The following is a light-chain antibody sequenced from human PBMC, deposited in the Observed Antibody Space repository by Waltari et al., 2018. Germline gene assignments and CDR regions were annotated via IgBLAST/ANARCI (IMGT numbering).Light chain of an antibody. J-gene: IGKJ5*01. CDR2: AAS. Sequence: DIQMTPSPSSVSASVGDRVTIPCRASQDISSWLAWYQQKPGKAPKLLIYAASTLQSGVPSRFSGSGSGTDFTLTISSLQPEDFATYFCQQANSFPITFGQGTRLEIK. CDR1: QDISSW. CDR3: QQANSFPIT. V-gene: IGKV1D-12*01.